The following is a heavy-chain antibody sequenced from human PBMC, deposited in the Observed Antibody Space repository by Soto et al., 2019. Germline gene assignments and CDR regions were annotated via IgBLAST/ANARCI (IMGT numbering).Heavy chain of an antibody. Sequence: QVQLVQSGAEVKKPGASVKVSCKASGYTFNSYGISWVRQAPGQGLEWMGWISAYNGNTNYAEKIQGRVTMTTDTPTRTAYMELRSLRSDDTAVYYCGRDWGQQLADYSDYWGQGTLVTVSS. V-gene: IGHV1-18*01. D-gene: IGHD6-13*01. CDR2: ISAYNGNT. J-gene: IGHJ4*02. CDR3: GRDWGQQLADYSDY. CDR1: GYTFNSYG.